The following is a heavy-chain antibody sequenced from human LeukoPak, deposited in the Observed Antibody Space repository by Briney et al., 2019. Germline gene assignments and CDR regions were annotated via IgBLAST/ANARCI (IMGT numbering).Heavy chain of an antibody. V-gene: IGHV3-30*02. CDR1: GFTFSSYG. Sequence: GGSLRLSCAASGFTFSSYGMHWVRQAPGKGLEWVAFIRYDGSNKYYADSVKGRFTISRDNSKNTLYLQMNSLRAEDTAVYYCAKAQYGSGSYYNGEIDYWGQGTLVTVSS. CDR2: IRYDGSNK. D-gene: IGHD3-10*01. J-gene: IGHJ4*02. CDR3: AKAQYGSGSYYNGEIDY.